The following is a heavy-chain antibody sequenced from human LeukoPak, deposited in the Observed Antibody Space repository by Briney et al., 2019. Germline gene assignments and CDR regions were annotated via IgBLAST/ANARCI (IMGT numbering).Heavy chain of an antibody. D-gene: IGHD1-26*01. CDR3: ARDRKSYSGSPGAFDI. V-gene: IGHV3-33*01. J-gene: IGHJ3*02. CDR1: GFTFSSYG. Sequence: GGSLRLSCAASGFTFSSYGMHWVRQAPGKGLEWVAVIWYDGSNKYYADSVKGRFTISRDNSKNTLYLQMNSLRAEDTAVYYCARDRKSYSGSPGAFDIWGQGTMVTVSS. CDR2: IWYDGSNK.